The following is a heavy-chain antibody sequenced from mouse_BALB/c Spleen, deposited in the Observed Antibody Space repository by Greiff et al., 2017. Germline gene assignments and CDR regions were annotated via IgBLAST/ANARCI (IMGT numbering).Heavy chain of an antibody. CDR2: IDPANGNT. V-gene: IGHV14-3*02. CDR1: GFNIKDTY. Sequence: EVQLHQSGAELVKPGASVKLSCTASGFNIKDTYMHWVKQRPEQGLEWIGRIDPANGNTKYDPKFQGKATITADTSSNTAYLQLSSLTSEDTAVYYCARQGTTGPAWFAYWGQGTLVTVSA. J-gene: IGHJ3*01. CDR3: ARQGTTGPAWFAY. D-gene: IGHD1-1*01.